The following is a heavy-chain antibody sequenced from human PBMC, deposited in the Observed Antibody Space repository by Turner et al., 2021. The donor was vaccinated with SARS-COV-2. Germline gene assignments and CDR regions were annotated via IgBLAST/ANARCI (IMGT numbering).Heavy chain of an antibody. CDR2: IYSGGTT. CDR3: ARGDSSSWLTY. J-gene: IGHJ4*02. CDR1: GFTVSSNY. D-gene: IGHD6-13*01. V-gene: IGHV3-66*01. Sequence: EVQLVESGGGLVQPGGSLRLSCAAPGFTVSSNYMSWVRQAQGKGLECVSIIYSGGTTYYADSVKGRFTISRDNSKNTLYLQMNSLSAEDTAVYYCARGDSSSWLTYWGQGTLVTVSS.